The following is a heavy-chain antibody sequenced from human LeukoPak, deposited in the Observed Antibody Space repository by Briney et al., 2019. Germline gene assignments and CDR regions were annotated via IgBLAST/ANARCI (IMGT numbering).Heavy chain of an antibody. V-gene: IGHV5-51*01. CDR3: ARRGLRDSFDY. Sequence: GESLKISCKGFGYSFSSYWIGWVRQMPGEGLEWMGIIYPDDSDTRYRPSFQGQVTISADKSISTAYLQWSSLKASDTAFYYCARRGLRDSFDYWGQGTLVTVSS. CDR1: GYSFSSYW. CDR2: IYPDDSDT. D-gene: IGHD6-25*01. J-gene: IGHJ4*02.